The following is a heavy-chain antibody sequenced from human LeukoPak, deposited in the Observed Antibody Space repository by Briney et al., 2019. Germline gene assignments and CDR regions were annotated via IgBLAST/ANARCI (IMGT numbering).Heavy chain of an antibody. CDR1: AFNFNVYG. CDR3: AKRRGSYSDTPVGSIGS. Sequence: GGSLRLSCAASAFNFNVYGMHWVRQAPGKGLEWVAFIRYDGINEFYADSVKGRFTISRDNCKNTVYLQMNSLRPEDTAVYYCAKRRGSYSDTPVGSIGSWGQGTQVTVS. D-gene: IGHD4-17*01. V-gene: IGHV3-30*02. CDR2: IRYDGINE. J-gene: IGHJ4*02.